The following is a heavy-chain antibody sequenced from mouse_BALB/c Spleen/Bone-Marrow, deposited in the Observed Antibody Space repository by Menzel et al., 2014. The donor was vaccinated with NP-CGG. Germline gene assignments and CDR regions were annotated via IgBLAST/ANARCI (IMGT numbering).Heavy chain of an antibody. J-gene: IGHJ2*01. Sequence: ESGPSLVKPSQTLSLTCSVTGDSITSSYWNWIRKFPGNKLEYMGYISYSGNAYYNPSLKSRISLTRDTSENQYYLQLNSVTTEDTATYFCARGNGYHFDYWGQGTTLTVSS. D-gene: IGHD1-2*01. CDR3: ARGNGYHFDY. CDR1: GDSITSSY. CDR2: ISYSGNA. V-gene: IGHV3-8*02.